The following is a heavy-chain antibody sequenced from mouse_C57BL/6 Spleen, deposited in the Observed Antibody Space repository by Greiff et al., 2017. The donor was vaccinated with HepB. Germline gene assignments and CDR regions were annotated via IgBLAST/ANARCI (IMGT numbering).Heavy chain of an antibody. CDR2: IDPEDGDT. CDR1: GFNIKDYY. J-gene: IGHJ1*03. CDR3: SRRPAYYGWTGYFDV. V-gene: IGHV14-2*01. Sequence: VQLQQSGAELVKPGASVKLSCTASGFNIKDYYMHWVKQRTEQGLEWIGRIDPEDGDTKYAPKFQGKATITADTSSNTAYLQLSSLTSEDTAVYYCSRRPAYYGWTGYFDVWGTGTTVTVSS. D-gene: IGHD2-9*01.